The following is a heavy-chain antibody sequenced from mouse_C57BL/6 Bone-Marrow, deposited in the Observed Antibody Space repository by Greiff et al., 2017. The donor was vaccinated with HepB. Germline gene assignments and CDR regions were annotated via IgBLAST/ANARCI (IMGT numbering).Heavy chain of an antibody. CDR1: GFSLTSYG. Sequence: VQLVESGPGLVQPSQSLSITCTVSGFSLTSYGVHWVRQSPGKGLEWLGVIWSGGSTDYNAAFISRLSISKDNSKSQVFFKMNSLQADDTAIYYCASLYGSSYYWYFDVWGTGTTVTVSS. V-gene: IGHV2-2*01. CDR2: IWSGGST. J-gene: IGHJ1*03. D-gene: IGHD1-1*01. CDR3: ASLYGSSYYWYFDV.